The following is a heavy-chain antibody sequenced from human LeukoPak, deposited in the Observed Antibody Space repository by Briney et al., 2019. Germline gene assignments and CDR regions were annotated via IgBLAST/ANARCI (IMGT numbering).Heavy chain of an antibody. V-gene: IGHV1-24*01. D-gene: IGHD6-6*01. CDR1: GYTLTELS. CDR3: AAAPLAAPKFDY. Sequence: ASVKVSCKVSGYTLTELSMHWVRQAPGKGLEWMGGFDPEDGETIYAQKFQGRVTMTEDTSTDTAYMELSSLRSEDTAVYYCAAAPLAAPKFDYWGQGTLVTVSS. J-gene: IGHJ4*02. CDR2: FDPEDGET.